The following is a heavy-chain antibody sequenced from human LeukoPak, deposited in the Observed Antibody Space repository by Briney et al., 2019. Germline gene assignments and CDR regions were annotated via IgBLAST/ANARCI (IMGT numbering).Heavy chain of an antibody. CDR1: GYSISSDYY. D-gene: IGHD3-22*01. V-gene: IGHV4-38-2*02. CDR2: IHHSGRT. Sequence: SETLSLTCTVSGYSISSDYYWGWIRQPPGKGLEWIGSIHHSGRTYYNPSLKSRFTISVDTSKNQFSLKLSSVTAADTAVYFCARGPYSYDSSGAFDIWGQGTMVTVSS. J-gene: IGHJ3*02. CDR3: ARGPYSYDSSGAFDI.